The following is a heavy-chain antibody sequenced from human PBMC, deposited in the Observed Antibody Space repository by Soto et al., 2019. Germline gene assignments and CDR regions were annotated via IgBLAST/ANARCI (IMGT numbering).Heavy chain of an antibody. CDR2: IYHSGST. J-gene: IGHJ5*02. Sequence: SETLSLTCAVSGYSWSWIRQPPGKGLEWIGYIYHSGSTYYNPSLKSRVTISVDRSKNQFSLKLSSVTAADTAVYYCAREGTYYYDSSGYRPNWFDPWGQGTLVTVPQ. D-gene: IGHD3-22*01. V-gene: IGHV4-30-2*01. CDR1: GYS. CDR3: AREGTYYYDSSGYRPNWFDP.